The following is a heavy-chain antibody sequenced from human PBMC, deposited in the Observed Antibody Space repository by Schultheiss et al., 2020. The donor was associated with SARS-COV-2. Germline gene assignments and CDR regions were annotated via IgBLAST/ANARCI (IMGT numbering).Heavy chain of an antibody. J-gene: IGHJ3*02. CDR2: IIPIFGTA. CDR3: ARDRRTYYDSSGYSPNDAFDI. D-gene: IGHD3-22*01. CDR1: GYTFTSYP. V-gene: IGHV1-69*05. Sequence: SVKVSCKASGYTFTSYPMNWVRQAPGQGLEWMGGIIPIFGTANYAQKFQGRVTMTRDTSTSTVYMELSSLRSEDTAVYYCARDRRTYYDSSGYSPNDAFDIWGQGTMVTVSS.